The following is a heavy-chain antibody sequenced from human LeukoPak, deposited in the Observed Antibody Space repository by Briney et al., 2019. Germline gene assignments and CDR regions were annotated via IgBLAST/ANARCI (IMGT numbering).Heavy chain of an antibody. D-gene: IGHD2-8*01. CDR2: MNVKSGNT. V-gene: IGHV1-8*01. CDR3: ATTPTNSRGWFDP. J-gene: IGHJ5*02. CDR1: GYTLFSYD. Sequence: GASVKVSCKASGYTLFSYDINGVRQATGQGLEGMGWMNVKSGNTGYAQKFQGRVTMTRNTSISTAYIELTSLRSEDTAVYYCATTPTNSRGWFDPWGQGTLVTVSS.